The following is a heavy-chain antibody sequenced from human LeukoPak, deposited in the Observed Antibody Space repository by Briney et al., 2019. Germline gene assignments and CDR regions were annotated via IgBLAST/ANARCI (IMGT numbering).Heavy chain of an antibody. V-gene: IGHV4-59*01. CDR1: GGSISSYY. D-gene: IGHD3-22*01. CDR3: ARDRGYYYDSSGYFDY. CDR2: IYYSGST. J-gene: IGHJ4*02. Sequence: SETLSLTCTVSGGSISSYYWSWIRQPPGKGLEWIGYIYYSGSTNYNPSLKSRVTISVDTSKNQFSLKLSSVTAADTAVYYCARDRGYYYDSSGYFDYWGQGTLVTVSS.